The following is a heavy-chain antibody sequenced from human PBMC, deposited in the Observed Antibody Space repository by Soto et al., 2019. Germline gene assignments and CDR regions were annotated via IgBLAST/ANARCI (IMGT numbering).Heavy chain of an antibody. V-gene: IGHV3-23*01. Sequence: EVQLLESGGGLVQPGGSLRLSCAASGFTFRNYAMSWVRQAPGKGLEWVSGTTGSGDHTYYADSVKGRFTISKDNSKNTLYLQMNTLRAEDTAVYYCEKERGIVVPFGLDVWGQGTTVTVSS. J-gene: IGHJ6*02. CDR2: TTGSGDHT. CDR1: GFTFRNYA. CDR3: EKERGIVVPFGLDV. D-gene: IGHD3-22*01.